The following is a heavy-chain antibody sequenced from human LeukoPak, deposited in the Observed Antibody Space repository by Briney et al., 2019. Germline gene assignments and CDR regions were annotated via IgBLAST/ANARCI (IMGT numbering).Heavy chain of an antibody. D-gene: IGHD3-3*01. CDR2: VSYSGST. V-gene: IGHV4-59*01. J-gene: IGHJ5*01. CDR1: GVSISSYS. Sequence: KTSETLSLTCTVSGVSISSYSWSWIRQPPGKGLEWIGHVSYSGSTKNPSLKSRLTISFDTSKNQFSLKLSSVTAADTAGYYCARGRNLEWFDYWGQGTLVTVSS. CDR3: ARGRNLEWFDY.